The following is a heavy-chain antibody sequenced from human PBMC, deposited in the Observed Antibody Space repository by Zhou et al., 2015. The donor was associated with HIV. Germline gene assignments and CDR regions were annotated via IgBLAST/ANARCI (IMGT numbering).Heavy chain of an antibody. J-gene: IGHJ6*02. V-gene: IGHV1-2*04. Sequence: QVQLVQSGAEVKKPGASVKVSCKASGYTFTGYYMHWVRQAPGQGLEWMGWINPNSGGTNYAQKFQGWVTMTRDTSISTAYMELSRLRSDDTAVYYCAREAAAGADYYYGMDVWGQGTTVTVSS. CDR2: INPNSGGT. CDR1: GYTFTGYY. CDR3: AREAAAGADYYYGMDV. D-gene: IGHD6-13*01.